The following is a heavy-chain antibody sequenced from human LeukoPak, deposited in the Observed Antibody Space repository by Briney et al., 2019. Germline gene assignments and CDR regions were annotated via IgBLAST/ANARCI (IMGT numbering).Heavy chain of an antibody. CDR2: IRGDGGAT. Sequence: GGSLRLSCAASGFTFNNYAMNWVRQAPGKGLEWVSTIRGDGGATFYADSVKGRFTISRDNSVNTLFLQMNSLRAEDTAVYYCAKFDSSGYCLGYWGQGTLVIASS. J-gene: IGHJ4*02. D-gene: IGHD3-22*01. V-gene: IGHV3-23*01. CDR3: AKFDSSGYCLGY. CDR1: GFTFNNYA.